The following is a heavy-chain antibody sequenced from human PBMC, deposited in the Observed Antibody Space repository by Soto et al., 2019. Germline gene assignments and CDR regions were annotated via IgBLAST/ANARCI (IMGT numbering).Heavy chain of an antibody. Sequence: QVQLVQSGAEVKKPGSSVKVSCKASGGTFSSYTISWVRQAPGQGLEWMGRIIPILGIANYAQKFQGRVTITADKSTSTAYMELSSLRSEDTAVYYCARDRLTGWQQSNIYNWFDPWGQGTLVTVSS. CDR3: ARDRLTGWQQSNIYNWFDP. CDR1: GGTFSSYT. V-gene: IGHV1-69*08. CDR2: IIPILGIA. J-gene: IGHJ5*02. D-gene: IGHD6-13*01.